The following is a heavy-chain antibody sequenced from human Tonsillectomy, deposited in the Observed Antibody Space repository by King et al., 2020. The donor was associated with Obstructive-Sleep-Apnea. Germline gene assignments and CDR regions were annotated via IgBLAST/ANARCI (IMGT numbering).Heavy chain of an antibody. J-gene: IGHJ4*02. V-gene: IGHV3-23*04. Sequence: VQLVESGGGSVQVGGSLRLSCAASGFTFSSYAMSWVRQAPGKGLDGVSPISGSGGRTYNADSVKGRFTISRDNSKNTLFLQMNSLRAEDTAVYSCAKDPAAGYFDYWGQGTLVTVSS. CDR1: GFTFSSYA. CDR2: ISGSGGRT. CDR3: AKDPAAGYFDY. D-gene: IGHD6-13*01.